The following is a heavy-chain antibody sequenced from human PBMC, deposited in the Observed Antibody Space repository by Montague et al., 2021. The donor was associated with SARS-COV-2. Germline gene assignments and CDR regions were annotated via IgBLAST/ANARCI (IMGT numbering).Heavy chain of an antibody. CDR3: ARAKKVCFIANCVNYFDP. CDR2: IFNTGNT. V-gene: IGHV4-59*01. D-gene: IGHD2-15*01. CDR1: GASTSNYY. J-gene: IGHJ4*02. Sequence: SETLSLTCSVSGASTSNYYWSRIRQTTGKGLQWIGDIFNTGNTKLNPSLKSRVSMSLDTSKNHFSLRLSAVTAADTAGYYCARAKKVCFIANCVNYFDPWGRGALVTLSS.